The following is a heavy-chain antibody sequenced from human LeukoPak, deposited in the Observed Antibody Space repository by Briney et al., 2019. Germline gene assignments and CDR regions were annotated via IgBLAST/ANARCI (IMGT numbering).Heavy chain of an antibody. CDR3: ARVAYYYYHYMDV. Sequence: GGSLRLSCAASGFSFSYSALHWVRRAPGKGLEWVAVVLYDGSNKYYADSVKGRFTISRDNSKNTLYLQMNSLRAEDTAVYYCARVAYYYYHYMDVWGKGTTVTVSS. V-gene: IGHV3-30-3*01. CDR1: GFSFSYSA. CDR2: VLYDGSNK. J-gene: IGHJ6*03.